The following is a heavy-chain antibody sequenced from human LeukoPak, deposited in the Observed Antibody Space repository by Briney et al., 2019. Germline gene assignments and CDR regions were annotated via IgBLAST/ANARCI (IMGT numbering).Heavy chain of an antibody. CDR1: GFTFSSYG. Sequence: GGTLRLSCAASGFTFSSYGMSWVRQAPGKGREGVSAISGSGGSTYYADSVKGRFTISRDNTKNTLYLQMNSLRAEDTAVYYCAIWSPYYYYYMDVWGKGTTVTISS. V-gene: IGHV3-23*01. D-gene: IGHD3-3*01. J-gene: IGHJ6*03. CDR3: AIWSPYYYYYMDV. CDR2: ISGSGGST.